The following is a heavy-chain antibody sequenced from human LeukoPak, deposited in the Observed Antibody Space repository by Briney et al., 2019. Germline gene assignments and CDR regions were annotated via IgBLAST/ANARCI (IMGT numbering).Heavy chain of an antibody. Sequence: ASVKVSCKAFGYTFTSNYMHWVRQAPGQGPEWMGVISPSGGSTTYAQKFQGRVTLTRDMSTSTDYLELSSLRSDDTAVYYCARAYDDYGALDYWGQGTLVTVSS. CDR3: ARAYDDYGALDY. D-gene: IGHD4-17*01. J-gene: IGHJ4*02. CDR2: ISPSGGST. V-gene: IGHV1-46*01. CDR1: GYTFTSNY.